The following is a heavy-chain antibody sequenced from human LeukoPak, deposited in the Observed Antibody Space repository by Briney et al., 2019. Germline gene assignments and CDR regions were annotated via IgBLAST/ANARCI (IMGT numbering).Heavy chain of an antibody. CDR2: INHSGST. Sequence: PSETLSLTCAVYGGSFSGYYWSWIRQPPGKGLEWIGEINHSGSTNYNPSLKSRVTISVDASKNQFSLKLSSVTAADTAVYYCARGGYYYDSSGYYRPDYYFDYWGQGTLVTISS. CDR3: ARGGYYYDSSGYYRPDYYFDY. D-gene: IGHD3-22*01. J-gene: IGHJ4*02. V-gene: IGHV4-34*01. CDR1: GGSFSGYY.